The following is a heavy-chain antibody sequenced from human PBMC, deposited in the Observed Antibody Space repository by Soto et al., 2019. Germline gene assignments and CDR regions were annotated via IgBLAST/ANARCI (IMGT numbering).Heavy chain of an antibody. CDR1: GFTFSSYA. CDR2: ISGSGGST. CDR3: AKDLGSSYFLDLGHMYYFDY. Sequence: HPGGSLRLSCAASGFTFSSYAMSWVRQAPGKGLEWVSAISGSGGSTYYADSVKGRFTISRDNSKNTLYLQMNSLRAEDTAVYYCAKDLGSSYFLDLGHMYYFDYWGQGTLVTVSS. J-gene: IGHJ4*02. V-gene: IGHV3-23*01. D-gene: IGHD2-15*01.